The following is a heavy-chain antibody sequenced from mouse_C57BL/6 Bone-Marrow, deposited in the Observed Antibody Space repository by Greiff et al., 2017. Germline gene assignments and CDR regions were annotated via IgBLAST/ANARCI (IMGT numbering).Heavy chain of an antibody. Sequence: VQLKESGPGLVQPSQSLSLTCTVSGFSLTSYGVHWVRQSPGKGLELLGVIWRGGSTYYNASFMSRLSITKDNSKSQVFFKMNSLRAEDTARYHCAKNYYGPNLYFDVWGTGTTLTVSS. CDR3: AKNYYGPNLYFDV. D-gene: IGHD1-1*01. V-gene: IGHV2-5*01. J-gene: IGHJ1*03. CDR1: GFSLTSYG. CDR2: IWRGGST.